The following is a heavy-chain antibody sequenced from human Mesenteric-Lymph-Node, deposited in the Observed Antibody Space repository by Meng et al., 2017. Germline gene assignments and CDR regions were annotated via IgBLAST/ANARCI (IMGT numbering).Heavy chain of an antibody. D-gene: IGHD5-18*01. CDR3: ARVVVDTAMVRTLDY. CDR1: GGSFSGYY. V-gene: IGHV4-34*01. CDR2: INHSGST. J-gene: IGHJ4*02. Sequence: SETLSLTCAVYGGSFSGYYWSWIRQPPGKGLEWIGEINHSGSTNYNPSLKSRVTISVDTSKNQFSLKLSSVTAADTAVYYCARVVVDTAMVRTLDYWGQGTLVTVSS.